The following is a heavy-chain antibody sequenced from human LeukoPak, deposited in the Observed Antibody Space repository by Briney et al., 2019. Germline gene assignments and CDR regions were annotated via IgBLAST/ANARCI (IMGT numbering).Heavy chain of an antibody. CDR1: GYSFTSYW. V-gene: IGHV5-51*01. CDR2: IYPGDSDT. Sequence: GESLKMSCKGSGYSFTSYWIGWVRQMPGKGLEWMGIIYPGDSDTRYSPSFQGQVTISADKSISTAYLQWSSLKASDTVMYYCARTYYYDSSGYSIFDYWGQGTLVTVSS. D-gene: IGHD3-22*01. J-gene: IGHJ4*02. CDR3: ARTYYYDSSGYSIFDY.